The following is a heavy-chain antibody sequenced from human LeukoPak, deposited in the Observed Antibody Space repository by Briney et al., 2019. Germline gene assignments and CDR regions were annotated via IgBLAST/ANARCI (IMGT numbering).Heavy chain of an antibody. Sequence: AGGSLRLSCAASGFTFRNFAMSWVRQAPGKGLEWVSEISSSGSHYGDSVKGRFTISRDNSKNTLYLQMDNLRAEDTAVYFCAKLTDYYGSGPQYYFDYWGQGTLVTVSS. CDR1: GFTFRNFA. CDR2: ISSSGS. CDR3: AKLTDYYGSGPQYYFDY. J-gene: IGHJ4*02. D-gene: IGHD3-10*01. V-gene: IGHV3-23*01.